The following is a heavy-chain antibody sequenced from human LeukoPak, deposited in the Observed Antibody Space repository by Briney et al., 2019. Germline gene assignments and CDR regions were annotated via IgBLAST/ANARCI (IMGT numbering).Heavy chain of an antibody. J-gene: IGHJ4*02. CDR2: ISWNSGSI. CDR3: AKGRRDTAMVIDY. V-gene: IGHV3-9*01. D-gene: IGHD5-18*01. CDR1: GFTFDDYA. Sequence: GRSLRLSCAASGFTFDDYAMHWVRQAPGKGLEWVSGISWNSGSIGYADSVRGRFTISRDNAKNSLYLQMNSLRAEDTALYYCAKGRRDTAMVIDYWGQGTLVTVSS.